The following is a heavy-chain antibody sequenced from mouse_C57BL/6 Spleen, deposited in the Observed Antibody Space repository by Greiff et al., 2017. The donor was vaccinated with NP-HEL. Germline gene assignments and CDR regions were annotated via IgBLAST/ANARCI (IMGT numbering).Heavy chain of an antibody. CDR1: GFNINDYY. J-gene: IGHJ4*01. CDR2: IDPEDGET. V-gene: IGHV14-2*01. CDR3: AREPAYDGAVDH. D-gene: IGHD2-12*01. Sequence: VQLQQSGAELVKPGASVKLSCTASGFNINDYYMHWVKQRTEQGLEWIGRIDPEDGETKYAPKFEGKATITADTSSNTADLELSSLTSEDTDVYYWAREPAYDGAVDHWGQGASVTVSS.